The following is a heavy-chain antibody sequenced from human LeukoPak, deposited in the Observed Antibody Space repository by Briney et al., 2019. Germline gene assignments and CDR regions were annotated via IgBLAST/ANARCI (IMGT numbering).Heavy chain of an antibody. Sequence: ASVNVSCKASGYTFTGYYMHWVRQAPGQGLEWMGWINPNSGGTNYAQKFQGRVTMTRDTSISTAYMELSRLRSDDTAVYYCARIAGFGELFYYFDYWGQGTLVTVSS. CDR1: GYTFTGYY. D-gene: IGHD3-10*01. J-gene: IGHJ4*02. CDR2: INPNSGGT. CDR3: ARIAGFGELFYYFDY. V-gene: IGHV1-2*02.